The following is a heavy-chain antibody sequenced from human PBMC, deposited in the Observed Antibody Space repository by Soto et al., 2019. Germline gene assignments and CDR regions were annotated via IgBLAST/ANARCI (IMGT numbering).Heavy chain of an antibody. Sequence: SETLALTCVLSGDSISSGNKYLSGIRRPPGKGLDWLGYIFSSGTTYHNPSLTSRLSMSLDTSQNQFSLKLNSVTDADTAVYFCARVPSPFDYYYAMDVWGQGTSVTVSS. D-gene: IGHD3-9*01. CDR2: IFSSGTT. V-gene: IGHV4-30-4*01. J-gene: IGHJ6*02. CDR1: GDSISSGNKY. CDR3: ARVPSPFDYYYAMDV.